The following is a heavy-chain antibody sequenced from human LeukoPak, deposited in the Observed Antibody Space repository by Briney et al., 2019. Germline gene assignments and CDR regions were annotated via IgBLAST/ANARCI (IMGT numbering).Heavy chain of an antibody. CDR2: IIPILGIA. CDR3: ARVPYSYGDYWYFDL. J-gene: IGHJ2*01. CDR1: GGTFSSYA. Sequence: ASVKVSCKASGGTFSSYAISWVRQAPGQGLEWMGRIIPILGIANYAQKFQGRVTITADKSTSTAYMELSSLRSEDTAVYYCARVPYSYGDYWYFDLWGRGTLVTVSS. D-gene: IGHD4-17*01. V-gene: IGHV1-69*04.